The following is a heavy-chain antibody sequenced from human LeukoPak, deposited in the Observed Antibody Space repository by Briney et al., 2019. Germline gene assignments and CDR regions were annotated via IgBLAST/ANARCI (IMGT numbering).Heavy chain of an antibody. D-gene: IGHD4-11*01. V-gene: IGHV4-59*01. Sequence: SETLSLTCIVSGGSISGYYWNWIRQAPGKGLEWIGYIYYSGSTNYNPSLKSRVALSVDTSKMQFSLKLSSVTAADTAVYYCAKSYFDYSTYYSYYFNLWGQGALVTVSS. J-gene: IGHJ4*02. CDR3: AKSYFDYSTYYSYYFNL. CDR1: GGSISGYY. CDR2: IYYSGST.